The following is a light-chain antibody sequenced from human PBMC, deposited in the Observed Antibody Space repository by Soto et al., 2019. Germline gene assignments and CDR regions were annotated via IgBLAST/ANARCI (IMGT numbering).Light chain of an antibody. CDR1: QSVSNN. J-gene: IGKJ2*01. V-gene: IGKV3-15*01. CDR2: GAS. Sequence: EIVMTQSPATLSVSPGDRATLSCRASQSVSNNLAWYQQKPGQAPRLLIHGASSRATGIPARFSGSGSGTEFTLTNSSLQSEDFADFFCQQYNYWPPTFGQGTKLEIK. CDR3: QQYNYWPPT.